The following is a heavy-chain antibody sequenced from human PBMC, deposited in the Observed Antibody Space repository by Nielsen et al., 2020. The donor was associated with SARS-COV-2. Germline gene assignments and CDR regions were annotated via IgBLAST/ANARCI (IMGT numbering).Heavy chain of an antibody. CDR3: ATAVGATSSHDAFDI. J-gene: IGHJ3*02. Sequence: ETLSLTCTVSGGSIRSYYWTWIRQPPGKGLEWIGYIYYTGSTNYNPSLKSRVTMSVDTSKNQFSLKLRSVTAADTAVYFCATAVGATSSHDAFDIWGQGTMVTVSS. V-gene: IGHV4-59*08. D-gene: IGHD1-26*01. CDR1: GGSIRSYY. CDR2: IYYTGST.